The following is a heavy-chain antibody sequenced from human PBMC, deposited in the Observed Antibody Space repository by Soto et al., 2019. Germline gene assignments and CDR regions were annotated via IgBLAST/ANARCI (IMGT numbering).Heavy chain of an antibody. D-gene: IGHD1-26*01. Sequence: SETLCLTCTVSGGSVSSGSYYWSWIRQPPGKGLEWIGYIYYSGSTNYNPSLKSRVTISVDTSKNQFSLKLSSVTAADTAVYYCASTRSFGFQWYYYGMDVWGQGTTVTVSS. V-gene: IGHV4-61*01. CDR3: ASTRSFGFQWYYYGMDV. CDR1: GGSVSSGSYY. J-gene: IGHJ6*02. CDR2: IYYSGST.